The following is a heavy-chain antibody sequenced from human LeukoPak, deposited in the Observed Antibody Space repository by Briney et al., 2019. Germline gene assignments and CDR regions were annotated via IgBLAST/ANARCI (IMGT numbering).Heavy chain of an antibody. V-gene: IGHV4-31*02. CDR2: IYYSGST. CDR1: GGXXXSGGYY. D-gene: IGHD2-8*01. Sequence: SGGXXXSGGYYWSWVRQHPGKGLEWIGYIYYSGSTYYNPSLKSRVTISVDTSKNQFSLKLSSVTAADTAVYYCARVTMNLNGAFDIWGQGTMVTVSS. CDR3: ARVTMNLNGAFDI. J-gene: IGHJ3*02.